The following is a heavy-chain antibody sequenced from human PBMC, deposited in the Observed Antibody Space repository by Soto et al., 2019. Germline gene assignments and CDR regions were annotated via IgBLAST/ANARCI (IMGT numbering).Heavy chain of an antibody. Sequence: LRLSCAASGFTFSSYAMSWVRQAPGKGLEWVSAISGSGGSTYYADSVKGRFTISRDNSKNTLYLQMNSLRAEDTAVYYCAKDQVYYYDSSGYPWGQGTLVTVSS. V-gene: IGHV3-23*01. CDR3: AKDQVYYYDSSGYP. D-gene: IGHD3-22*01. CDR1: GFTFSSYA. CDR2: ISGSGGST. J-gene: IGHJ5*02.